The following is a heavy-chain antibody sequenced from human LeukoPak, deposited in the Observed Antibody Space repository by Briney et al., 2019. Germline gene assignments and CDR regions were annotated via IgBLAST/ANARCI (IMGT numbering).Heavy chain of an antibody. CDR3: ARNYDFWSGYWTQPHPFDP. Sequence: ASVKVSCKASGYTFTDYYMHWVRQAPGQGLEWMGWINPNSGGTNYAQKFQGRVTMTRDTSISTAYMELSRLSSDDTAVYYCARNYDFWSGYWTQPHPFDPWGQGTLVTVSS. J-gene: IGHJ5*02. CDR1: GYTFTDYY. CDR2: INPNSGGT. V-gene: IGHV1-2*02. D-gene: IGHD3-3*01.